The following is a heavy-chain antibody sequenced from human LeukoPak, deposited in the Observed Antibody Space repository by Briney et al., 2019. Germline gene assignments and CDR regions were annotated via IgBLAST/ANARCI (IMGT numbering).Heavy chain of an antibody. CDR3: ARGDCSGGRCYFARRFEYFQH. CDR2: INHSGST. V-gene: IGHV4-34*01. J-gene: IGHJ1*01. Sequence: SETLSLTCAVYGGSFSGYYWSWIRQPPGKGLEWIGEINHSGSTNYNPSLKSRVTISVDTSKNQFSLKLSSVTAADTAVYYCARGDCSGGRCYFARRFEYFQHWGQGTLVTVSS. D-gene: IGHD2-15*01. CDR1: GGSFSGYY.